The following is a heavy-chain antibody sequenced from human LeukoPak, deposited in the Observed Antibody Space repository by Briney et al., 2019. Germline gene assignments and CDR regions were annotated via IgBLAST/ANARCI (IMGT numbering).Heavy chain of an antibody. CDR1: GDSVSSNSAA. V-gene: IGHV6-1*01. CDR2: TYYRSKWHN. CDR3: AREGGYSSSWYNYYYYYGMDV. J-gene: IGHJ6*02. D-gene: IGHD6-13*01. Sequence: SQTLSLTCAISGDSVSSNSAAWNWIRQSPSRGLEWLGRTYYRSKWHNDYAVSVKSRITINPDTSKNQFSLQLNSVTPEDTAVYYCAREGGYSSSWYNYYYYYGMDVWGQGTTVTVSS.